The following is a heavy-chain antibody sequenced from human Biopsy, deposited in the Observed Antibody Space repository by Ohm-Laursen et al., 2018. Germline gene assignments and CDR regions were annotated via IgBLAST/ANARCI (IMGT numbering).Heavy chain of an antibody. CDR2: ISWSSGTI. CDR1: GFRFDDYA. V-gene: IGHV3-9*01. Sequence: RSLRLSRSASGFRFDDYAMQWVRQAPGKGLEWVSGISWSSGTIGYADSVKGRFTVSRDNAKNSLFLQMNSLRVEDTALYYCVKSAYSSGFWEASDYWGQGTLVTVSS. D-gene: IGHD6-19*01. CDR3: VKSAYSSGFWEASDY. J-gene: IGHJ4*02.